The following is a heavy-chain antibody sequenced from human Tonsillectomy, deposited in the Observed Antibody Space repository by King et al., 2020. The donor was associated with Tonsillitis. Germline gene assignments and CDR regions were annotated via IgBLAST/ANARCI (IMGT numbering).Heavy chain of an antibody. CDR3: AKGGGKVVITYFDY. CDR1: GFTFGSYA. V-gene: IGHV3-23*03. Sequence: VQLVESGGGLVQPGGSLRFSCAVSGFTFGSYAMGWVRQAPGKGLEWLSVIYSAGTSTYYADSVKGRFTISRDNSENTLYLQMNSLRAEDTAVYYCAKGGGKVVITYFDYWGQGTLVTVSS. CDR2: IYSAGTST. D-gene: IGHD3-22*01. J-gene: IGHJ4*02.